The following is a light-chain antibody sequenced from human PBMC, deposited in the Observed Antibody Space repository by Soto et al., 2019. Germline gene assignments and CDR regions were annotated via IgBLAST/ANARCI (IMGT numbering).Light chain of an antibody. Sequence: PITQSPSTLSASVGDRVTITCRASQGISNYLAWYQQRPGEAPRLLIYKASSLESGVPSRFSGSGSGTEFNLTISCLQSEEFATYYCQQYDSYPRTFGQGTKV. CDR3: QQYDSYPRT. CDR1: QGISNY. V-gene: IGKV1-5*03. J-gene: IGKJ1*01. CDR2: KAS.